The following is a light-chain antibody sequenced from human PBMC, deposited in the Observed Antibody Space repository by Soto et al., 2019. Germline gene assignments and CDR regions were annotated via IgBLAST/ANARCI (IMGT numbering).Light chain of an antibody. CDR1: SSDVGAYKY. Sequence: QSALTQPPSASGSPGQSVTISCTGTSSDVGAYKYVSWYQQYPGKAPKLMIYEVSKRPSGVPDRFSGSKSGNTASLTVSGLRAEDAADYYCTSYARSNIWVFGGGTQLTVL. V-gene: IGLV2-8*01. J-gene: IGLJ3*02. CDR3: TSYARSNIWV. CDR2: EVS.